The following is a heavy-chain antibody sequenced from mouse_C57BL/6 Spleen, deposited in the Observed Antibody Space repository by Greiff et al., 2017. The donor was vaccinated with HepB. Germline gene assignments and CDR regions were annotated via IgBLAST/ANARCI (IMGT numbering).Heavy chain of an antibody. CDR3: ASRGLVAY. Sequence: QVQLKQSGAELVKPGASVKLSCKASGYTFTSYWMQWVKQRPGQGLEWIGEIDPSDSYTNYNQKFKGKATLTVDTSSSTAYMQLSSLTSEDSAVYYCASRGLVAYWGQGTLVTVSA. D-gene: IGHD3-1*01. CDR1: GYTFTSYW. V-gene: IGHV1-50*01. J-gene: IGHJ3*01. CDR2: IDPSDSYT.